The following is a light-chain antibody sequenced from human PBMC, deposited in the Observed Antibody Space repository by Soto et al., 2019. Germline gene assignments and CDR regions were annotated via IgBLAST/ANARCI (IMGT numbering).Light chain of an antibody. V-gene: IGKV3-15*01. Sequence: EIVMTQSPATLSVFPGERATLSCRASQSVSTNLACYQQKPGQAPRLLIYGASARATGIPARFSGSGSGTEFTLTISSLQSEDFAVYYCHQYNNWPPYTFGQGTKLEIK. CDR2: GAS. CDR3: HQYNNWPPYT. J-gene: IGKJ2*01. CDR1: QSVSTN.